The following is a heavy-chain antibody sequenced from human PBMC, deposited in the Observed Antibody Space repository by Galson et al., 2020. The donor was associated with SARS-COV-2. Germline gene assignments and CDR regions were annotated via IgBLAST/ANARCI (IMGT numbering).Heavy chain of an antibody. D-gene: IGHD2-8*02. CDR2: IKSKTDGGTT. CDR3: TTFGAPYCTGGVCYMSDY. V-gene: IGHV3-15*07. Sequence: GGSLRLSCAASGFTFSNAWMNWVRQAPGKGLEWVGRIKSKTDGGTTDYAAPVKGRFTISRDDSKNTLYLQMNSLKTEDTAVYYCTTFGAPYCTGGVCYMSDYWGQGTLVTVSS. J-gene: IGHJ4*02. CDR1: GFTFSNAW.